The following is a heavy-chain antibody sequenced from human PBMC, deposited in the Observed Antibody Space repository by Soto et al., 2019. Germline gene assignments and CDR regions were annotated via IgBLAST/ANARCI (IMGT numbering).Heavy chain of an antibody. J-gene: IGHJ3*01. CDR1: GFSLSTFGVG. CDR2: IYWDDDK. V-gene: IGHV2-5*02. Sequence: QITLKESGPTLVKPTQTLTLTCTFSGFSLSTFGVGVGWIRQPPGKALEWLALIYWDDDKRYSPSLKSRLTHSTDTAHNQAVLILTNTDPVAPATCYCAHHPPPGATKAGSFDVWGQGTVVTVSS. D-gene: IGHD1-1*01. CDR3: AHHPPPGATKAGSFDV.